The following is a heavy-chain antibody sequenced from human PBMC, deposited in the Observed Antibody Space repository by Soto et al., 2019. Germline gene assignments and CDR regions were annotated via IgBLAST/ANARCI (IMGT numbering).Heavy chain of an antibody. CDR3: ARDRCSGWDQAFKYYYYGMDV. Sequence: PGGSLRLCCAASGFTFSSYATHWVRQAPGKGLEWVAVISYDGSNKYYADSVKGRFTISRDNSKNTLYLQMNSLRAEDTAVYYCARDRCSGWDQAFKYYYYGMDVWGQGTTVTVSS. V-gene: IGHV3-30-3*01. D-gene: IGHD6-19*01. CDR1: GFTFSSYA. J-gene: IGHJ6*02. CDR2: ISYDGSNK.